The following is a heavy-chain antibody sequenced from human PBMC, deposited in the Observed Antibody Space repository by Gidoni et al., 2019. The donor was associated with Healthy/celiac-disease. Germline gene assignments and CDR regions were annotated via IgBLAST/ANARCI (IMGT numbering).Heavy chain of an antibody. D-gene: IGHD6-13*01. V-gene: IGHV3-49*04. J-gene: IGHJ6*02. CDR1: GFTFGDYA. CDR2: IRSKAYGGTT. CDR3: TSHPPWGGSSWYYYGMDV. Sequence: EVQLVESGGGLVQPGRSLRLSCTAAGFTFGDYAMSWVRQAPGKGLGWVGFIRSKAYGGTTEYAASVKGRFTISRDDSKSIAYLQMNSLKTEDTAVYYCTSHPPWGGSSWYYYGMDVWGQGTTVTVSS.